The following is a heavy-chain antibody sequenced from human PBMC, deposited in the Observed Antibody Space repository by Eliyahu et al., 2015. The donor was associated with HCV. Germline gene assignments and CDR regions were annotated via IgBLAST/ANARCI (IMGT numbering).Heavy chain of an antibody. J-gene: IGHJ6*03. CDR2: MNPNSGNT. Sequence: QVQLVQSGAEVKKPGASVKVSCKASGYTFTSYDINWVRQATGQGLEWMGWMNPNSGNTGYAQKFQGRVTMTRNTSISTAYMELSSLRSEDTAVYYCARGVQWLVRTGYYYYMDVWGKGTTVTVSS. V-gene: IGHV1-8*01. CDR3: ARGVQWLVRTGYYYYMDV. D-gene: IGHD6-19*01. CDR1: GYTFTSYD.